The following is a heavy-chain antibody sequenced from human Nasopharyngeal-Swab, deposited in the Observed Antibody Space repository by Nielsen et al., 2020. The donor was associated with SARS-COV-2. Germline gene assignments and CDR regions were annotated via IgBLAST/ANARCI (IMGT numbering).Heavy chain of an antibody. V-gene: IGHV3-23*01. CDR3: AKNEGIYGDSDLVY. Sequence: GESLKISCAASGFTFSSYGMRWVRQAPGKGLEWVSAISGSGGSTYYADSVKGRFTISRDNSKNTLYLQMNSLRAEDTAVYYCAKNEGIYGDSDLVYWGQGTLVTVSS. CDR1: GFTFSSYG. J-gene: IGHJ4*02. D-gene: IGHD4-17*01. CDR2: ISGSGGST.